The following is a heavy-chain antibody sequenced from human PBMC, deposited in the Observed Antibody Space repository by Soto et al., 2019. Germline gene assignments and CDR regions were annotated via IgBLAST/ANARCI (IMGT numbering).Heavy chain of an antibody. CDR3: ARDLVTTYTVFDY. Sequence: PGGSLRLSCAASGFTFSSYSMNWVRQAPGKGLEWVSYISSSSSTIYYADSVKGRFTISRDNAKNSLYLQMNSLRAEDTAVYYCARDLVTTYTVFDYWGQGTLVTVSS. D-gene: IGHD4-17*01. J-gene: IGHJ4*02. CDR2: ISSSSSTI. V-gene: IGHV3-48*01. CDR1: GFTFSSYS.